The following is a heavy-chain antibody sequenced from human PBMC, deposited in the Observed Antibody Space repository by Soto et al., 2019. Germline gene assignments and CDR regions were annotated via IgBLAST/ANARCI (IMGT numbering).Heavy chain of an antibody. CDR3: ASGIPYYDFWSGYYKGYYYGMDV. CDR1: GYTFTSYA. V-gene: IGHV1-3*01. J-gene: IGHJ6*02. D-gene: IGHD3-3*01. CDR2: INAGNGNT. Sequence: ASVKVSCKASGYTFTSYAMHWVRQAPGHRLDRMGGINAGNGNTKYSQKFQGRVTITRDTSASTAYMELSSLRSEDTAVYYCASGIPYYDFWSGYYKGYYYGMDVWGQGTTVTVSS.